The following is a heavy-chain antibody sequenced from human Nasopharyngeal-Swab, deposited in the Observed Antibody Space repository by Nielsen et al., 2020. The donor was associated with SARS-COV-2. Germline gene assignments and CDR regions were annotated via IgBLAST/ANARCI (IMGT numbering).Heavy chain of an antibody. CDR2: TYFRSKWLN. Sequence: SQTLSLTCAISGDSVSSNSAAWTSIRQSPSRGLEWLGRTYFRSKWLNDYAVSVKSRITINQDTSRNQFSLQLNSVTPEDTAIYYCARGSGTYSDYFDYWGQGTLVSVSS. V-gene: IGHV6-1*01. CDR3: ARGSGTYSDYFDY. D-gene: IGHD1-26*01. CDR1: GDSVSSNSAA. J-gene: IGHJ4*02.